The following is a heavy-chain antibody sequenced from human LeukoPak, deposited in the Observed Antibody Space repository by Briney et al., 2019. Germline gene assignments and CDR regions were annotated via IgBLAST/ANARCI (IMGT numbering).Heavy chain of an antibody. D-gene: IGHD6-13*01. CDR1: GFTFGDYA. V-gene: IGHV3-49*04. Sequence: GGSLRLSCAASGFTFGDYAVSWVRRAPGRGLEWEGLIRRRAFGETADYAASVKGRFTISRDDPKSIAYLQMNSLKTEDTAVYYCTREGAAAAYGMDVWGQGTTVTVSS. CDR2: IRRRAFGETA. J-gene: IGHJ6*02. CDR3: TREGAAAAYGMDV.